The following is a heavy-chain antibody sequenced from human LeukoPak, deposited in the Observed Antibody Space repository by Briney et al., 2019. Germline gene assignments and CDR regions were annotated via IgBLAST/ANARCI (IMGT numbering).Heavy chain of an antibody. J-gene: IGHJ4*02. Sequence: GRIIPILGIANYAQKFQGRVTITADKSTSTAYMELSSLRSEDTAVYYCARDGIFSSGWYDYWGQGTLVTVSS. D-gene: IGHD6-19*01. V-gene: IGHV1-69*04. CDR3: ARDGIFSSGWYDY. CDR2: IIPILGIA.